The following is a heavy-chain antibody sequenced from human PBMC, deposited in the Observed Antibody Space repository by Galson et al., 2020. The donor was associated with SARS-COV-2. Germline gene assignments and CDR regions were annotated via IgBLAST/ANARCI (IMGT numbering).Heavy chain of an antibody. CDR1: GYTFSNYG. CDR3: ARDKDWDLDY. CDR2: ISTYSGKT. D-gene: IGHD3-9*01. J-gene: IGHJ4*02. Sequence: ASVKVSCNASGYTFSNYGLSWVRQAPGQGREWMGWISTYSGKTNYAQKVMGRVTMTTDTSTSTAYLELRSLRSDDTAVYYCARDKDWDLDYWGQGTLVTVSS. V-gene: IGHV1-18*01.